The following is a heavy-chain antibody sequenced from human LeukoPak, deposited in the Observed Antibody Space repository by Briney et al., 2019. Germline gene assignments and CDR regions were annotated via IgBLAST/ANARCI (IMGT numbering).Heavy chain of an antibody. CDR1: GYTFTGYY. CDR3: ARAGGYSYGYNAFDI. CDR2: INPNSGGT. V-gene: IGHV1-2*06. Sequence: ASVKVSCKASGYTFTGYYMHWVRQAPGQGLEWMGRINPNSGGTNYAQKFLGRVTMTRDTSISTAYMGLSRLRSDDTAVYYCARAGGYSYGYNAFDIWGQGTMVTVSS. D-gene: IGHD5-18*01. J-gene: IGHJ3*02.